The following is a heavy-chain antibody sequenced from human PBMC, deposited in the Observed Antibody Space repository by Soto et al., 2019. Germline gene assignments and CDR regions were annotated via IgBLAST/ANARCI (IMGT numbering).Heavy chain of an antibody. Sequence: ASVKVSCKASGYTFTGYYMHWVRQAPGQGLEWMGWINPNSGGTNYAQKFQGWVTMTRDTSTSTAYMELRSLRSDDTAVYYCARDGGSGSYSVWFDPWGQGTLVTVSS. CDR2: INPNSGGT. CDR3: ARDGGSGSYSVWFDP. J-gene: IGHJ5*02. V-gene: IGHV1-2*04. D-gene: IGHD1-26*01. CDR1: GYTFTGYY.